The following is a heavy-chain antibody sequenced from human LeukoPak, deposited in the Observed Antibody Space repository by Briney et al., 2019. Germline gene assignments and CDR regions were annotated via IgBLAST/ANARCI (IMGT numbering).Heavy chain of an antibody. CDR1: GDTFSSYY. D-gene: IGHD6-6*01. J-gene: IGHJ5*02. CDR3: ARVIAARHHNWFDP. Sequence: ASVKVSCKASGDTFSSYYVHWVRQATGQGLEWMGWMNPNSGNTGYAQKFQGRVTITRNTSISTAYMELSSLRSEDTAVYYCARVIAARHHNWFDPWGQGTLVTVSS. V-gene: IGHV1-8*03. CDR2: MNPNSGNT.